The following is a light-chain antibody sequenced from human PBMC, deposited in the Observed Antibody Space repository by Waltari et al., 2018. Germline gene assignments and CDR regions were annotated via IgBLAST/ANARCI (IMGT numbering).Light chain of an antibody. Sequence: DIQMTHSPPSLSASGGDSVPISCPASQGISHHLAWYQQKPGTVPKRLIYAASTFQSGVSSRFSGSGYETDFALSISGLQPEDFATYYCQNYHSAPRSFGQGTQVELK. V-gene: IGKV1-27*01. CDR1: QGISHH. CDR3: QNYHSAPRS. J-gene: IGKJ1*01. CDR2: AAS.